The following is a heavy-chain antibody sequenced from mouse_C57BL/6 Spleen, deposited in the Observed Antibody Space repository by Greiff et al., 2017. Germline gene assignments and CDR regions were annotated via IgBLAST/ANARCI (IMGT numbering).Heavy chain of an antibody. J-gene: IGHJ3*01. CDR1: GFTFSDYY. CDR2: ISNGGGST. Sequence: EVQVVESGGGLVQPGGSLKLSCAASGFTFSDYYMYWVRQTPEKRLEWVAYISNGGGSTYYPDTVKGRFTISRDNAKNTLYLLMSRLKSEDTAMYYCARHGHGSSPFAYWGQGTLVTVSA. V-gene: IGHV5-12*01. D-gene: IGHD1-1*01. CDR3: ARHGHGSSPFAY.